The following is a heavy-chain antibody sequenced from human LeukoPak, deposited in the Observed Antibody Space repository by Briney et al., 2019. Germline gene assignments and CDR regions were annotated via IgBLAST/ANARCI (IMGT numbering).Heavy chain of an antibody. CDR2: IYSGGST. J-gene: IGHJ6*02. V-gene: IGHV3-53*01. D-gene: IGHD5-18*01. Sequence: GGSLRLSCAASGFTFSNAWMSWVRQAPGKGLEWVSVIYSGGSTYYADSVKGRFTISRDNSKNTLYLQMNSLRAEDTAVYYCASGYSYGLYYYYGMDVWGQGTTVTVSS. CDR3: ASGYSYGLYYYYGMDV. CDR1: GFTFSNAW.